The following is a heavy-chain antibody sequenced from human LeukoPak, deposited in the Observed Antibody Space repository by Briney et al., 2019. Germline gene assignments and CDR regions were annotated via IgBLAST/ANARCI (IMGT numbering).Heavy chain of an antibody. Sequence: GGSLRLSCAASGFTFSSYEMNWVRQAPGKGLERVSYISSSGSTIYYADSVKGRFTISRDNAKNSLYLQMNSLRAEDTAVYYCARANWDAFDYWGQGTLVTVSS. D-gene: IGHD7-27*01. J-gene: IGHJ4*02. V-gene: IGHV3-48*03. CDR2: ISSSGSTI. CDR3: ARANWDAFDY. CDR1: GFTFSSYE.